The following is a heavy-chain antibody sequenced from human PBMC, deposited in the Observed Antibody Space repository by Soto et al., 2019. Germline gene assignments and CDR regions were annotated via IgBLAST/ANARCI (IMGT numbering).Heavy chain of an antibody. CDR2: VNPSGGHT. CDR3: ARGGHVVVVTAALDY. Sequence: QVQLVQSGAEVKKPGASVKVSCKASGDTFTDYYIHWVRQAPGQGLEWMGTVNPSGGHTTYAQHFLGRVPTTRXXSXSTPYMELTSLTSEDTAVYYWARGGHVVVVTAALDYWGQGTLGTVSS. CDR1: GDTFTDYY. V-gene: IGHV1-46*01. J-gene: IGHJ4*02. D-gene: IGHD2-21*02.